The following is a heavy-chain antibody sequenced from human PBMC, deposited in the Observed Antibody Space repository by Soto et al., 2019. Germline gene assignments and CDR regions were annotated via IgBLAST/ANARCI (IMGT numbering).Heavy chain of an antibody. CDR2: ISAYNGNT. Sequence: GASVKVSCKASGYTFTSYGISWVRQAPGQGLEWMGWISAYNGNTNYAQKLQGRVTMTRDTATRTAYMEVSRLRSDDTAVYYCARGRASGSYYLLDYWGQGTLVTVSS. D-gene: IGHD3-10*01. CDR3: ARGRASGSYYLLDY. CDR1: GYTFTSYG. V-gene: IGHV1-18*01. J-gene: IGHJ4*02.